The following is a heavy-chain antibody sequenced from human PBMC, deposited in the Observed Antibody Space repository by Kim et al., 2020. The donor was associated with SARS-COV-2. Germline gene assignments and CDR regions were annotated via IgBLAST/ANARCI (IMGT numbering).Heavy chain of an antibody. V-gene: IGHV4-34*01. CDR2: INHSGST. CDR3: ATSRDDAFDI. D-gene: IGHD2-2*01. J-gene: IGHJ3*02. CDR1: GGSFSGYY. Sequence: SETLSLTCAVYGGSFSGYYWSWIRQPPGKGLEWIGEINHSGSTNYNPSLKSRVTISVDTSKNQFSLKLSSVTAADTAVYYCATSRDDAFDIWGQGTIVTVSS.